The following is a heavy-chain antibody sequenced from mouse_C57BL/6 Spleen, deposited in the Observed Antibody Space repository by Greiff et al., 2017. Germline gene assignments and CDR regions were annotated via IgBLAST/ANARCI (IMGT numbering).Heavy chain of an antibody. CDR3: ARSYYRDY. Sequence: EVKLVESGGGLVQPGGSLSLSCAASGFTFTDYYMSWVRQPPGQALEWLGFIRNKANGYTTEYSASVKGRFTISRDNSQSILYLQMNALGGEDSATYYCARSYYRDYWGQGTTLTVSS. V-gene: IGHV7-3*01. J-gene: IGHJ2*01. CDR2: IRNKANGYTT. D-gene: IGHD1-1*01. CDR1: GFTFTDYY.